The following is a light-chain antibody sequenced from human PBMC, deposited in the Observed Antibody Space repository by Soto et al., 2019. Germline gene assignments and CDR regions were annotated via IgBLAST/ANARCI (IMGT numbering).Light chain of an antibody. CDR3: QQYNNWPRT. Sequence: EIVMTQSPATLSVSPGERATLSRRASQSVSSNLAWYQQKPGQAHRLLIYGASTRATGIPARFSGSGSGTEFTLTISSLQSEDFAVYYCQQYNNWPRTFGQGTKVDIK. CDR2: GAS. V-gene: IGKV3-15*01. J-gene: IGKJ1*01. CDR1: QSVSSN.